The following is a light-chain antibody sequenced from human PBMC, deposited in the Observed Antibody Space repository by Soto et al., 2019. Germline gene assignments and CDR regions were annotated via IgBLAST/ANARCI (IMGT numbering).Light chain of an antibody. CDR1: QSISSY. CDR2: AAS. J-gene: IGKJ5*01. Sequence: DIQMTQSPSSLSASVGDRVTITCRASQSISSYLNWYQQKPGKAPKLLIYAASSLQSGVPSRFSDSGSGTDFTLTISRLQPEDFASYYCQQSYSTPQTVGQGTLLEIK. CDR3: QQSYSTPQT. V-gene: IGKV1-39*01.